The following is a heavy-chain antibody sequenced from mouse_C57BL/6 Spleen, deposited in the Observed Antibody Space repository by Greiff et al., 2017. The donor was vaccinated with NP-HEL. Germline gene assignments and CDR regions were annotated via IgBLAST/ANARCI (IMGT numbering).Heavy chain of an antibody. Sequence: VKLVESGAELARPGASVKLSCKASGYTFTSYGISWVKQRTGQGLEWIGEIYPRSGNTYYNEKFKGKATLTADKSSSTAYMELRSLTSEDSAVYFCARYYGNYLYYFDYWGQGTTLTVSS. CDR1: GYTFTSYG. D-gene: IGHD2-1*01. V-gene: IGHV1-81*01. CDR2: IYPRSGNT. J-gene: IGHJ2*01. CDR3: ARYYGNYLYYFDY.